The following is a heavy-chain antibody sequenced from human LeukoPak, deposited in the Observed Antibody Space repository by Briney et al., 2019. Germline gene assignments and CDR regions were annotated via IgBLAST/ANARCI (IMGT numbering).Heavy chain of an antibody. CDR2: IKQDGNEK. Sequence: GGSLRLSCAASGFTFTTYWMGWVRQAPGKGLEWVASIKQDGNEKYYVDSVKGRFTISRDNAKNSLYLQMNSLRAEDTAVYYCARGHFYAYNWFDPWGQGTLVTVSS. CDR1: GFTFTTYW. J-gene: IGHJ5*02. CDR3: ARGHFYAYNWFDP. V-gene: IGHV3-7*01. D-gene: IGHD2/OR15-2a*01.